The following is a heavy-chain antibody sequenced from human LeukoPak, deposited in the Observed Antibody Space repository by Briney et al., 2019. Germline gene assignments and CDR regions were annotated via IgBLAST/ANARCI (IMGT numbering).Heavy chain of an antibody. CDR2: IYSGGST. CDR1: GFTVSSNY. V-gene: IGHV3-66*01. CDR3: ARELTYDSSGYSDAFDI. Sequence: GGSLRLSCAASGFTVSSNYMSWVRQAPGKGLEWVSVIYSGGSTYYADSVKGRFTISRDNSKNTLYLQMNSLRAEDTAVYYCARELTYDSSGYSDAFDIWGQGTMVTVSS. J-gene: IGHJ3*02. D-gene: IGHD3-22*01.